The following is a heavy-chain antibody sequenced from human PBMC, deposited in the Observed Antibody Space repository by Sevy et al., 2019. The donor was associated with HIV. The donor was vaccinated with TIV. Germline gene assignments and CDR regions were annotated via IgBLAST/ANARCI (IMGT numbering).Heavy chain of an antibody. V-gene: IGHV4-59*13. CDR1: GGSISSYY. CDR2: IYHSGST. J-gene: IGHJ4*02. Sequence: SETLSLTCTVSGGSISSYYWSWIRQPPGKGLEWIGYIYHSGSTIYNPSLKSRVTISVDTSKNQFSLKLSSVTAADTAVYYCARRHGDYWGQGTLVTVSS. CDR3: ARRHGDY.